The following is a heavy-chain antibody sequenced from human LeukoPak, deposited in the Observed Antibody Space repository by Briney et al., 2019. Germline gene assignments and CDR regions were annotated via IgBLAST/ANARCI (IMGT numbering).Heavy chain of an antibody. CDR2: IIPIFGTA. CDR3: ARDQGIAVAGN. D-gene: IGHD6-19*01. J-gene: IGHJ4*02. V-gene: IGHV1-69*13. Sequence: SVKVSCKASGYTFTSYYMHWMRQAPGQGLEWMGGIIPIFGTANYAQKFQGRVTITADESTSTAYMELSSLRSEDTAVYYCARDQGIAVAGNWGQGTLVTVSS. CDR1: GYTFTSYY.